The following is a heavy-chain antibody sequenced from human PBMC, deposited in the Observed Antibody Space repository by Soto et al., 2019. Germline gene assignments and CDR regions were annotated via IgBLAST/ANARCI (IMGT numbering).Heavy chain of an antibody. CDR1: GFTFSDYY. J-gene: IGHJ4*02. CDR3: ARGYCSSTSCETL. V-gene: IGHV3-11*06. CDR2: ISSSSSYT. Sequence: GGSLRLSCAASGFTFSDYYMSWIRQAPGKGLEWVSYISSSSSYTNYADSVKGRFTISRDNAKNSLYLQMNSLRAEDTAVYYCARGYCSSTSCETLWGQGTLVTVSS. D-gene: IGHD2-2*01.